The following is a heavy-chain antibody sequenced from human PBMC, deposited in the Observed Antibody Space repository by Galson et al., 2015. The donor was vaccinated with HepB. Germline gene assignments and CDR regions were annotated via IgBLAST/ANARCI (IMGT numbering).Heavy chain of an antibody. J-gene: IGHJ4*02. V-gene: IGHV3-48*02. CDR1: GFTFSSYS. CDR2: ISSTSSAI. Sequence: SLRLSCAASGFTFSSYSMNWVRQAPGKGPEWVSYISSTSSAINYADSVKGRFTSSRDNAKNSLYLQMNSLRDEDTAVYFGAKVAAAGLLMDYWGRGTLVTVSS. CDR3: AKVAAAGLLMDY. D-gene: IGHD6-13*01.